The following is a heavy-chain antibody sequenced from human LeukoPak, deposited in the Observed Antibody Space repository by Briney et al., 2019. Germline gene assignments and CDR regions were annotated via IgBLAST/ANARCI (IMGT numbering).Heavy chain of an antibody. D-gene: IGHD3-22*01. CDR3: ARGDYYDSHGSLGDF. Sequence: ASVKVSCKASGYTFTSYFIHWVRLAPGQGLEWMGIINPSSGFTSYAQQFQGRITMTRDTSTTTVYMQLSSLRSEDTAFYYCARGDYYDSHGSLGDFWGHGTLVTVSS. CDR1: GYTFTSYF. V-gene: IGHV1-46*01. J-gene: IGHJ4*01. CDR2: INPSSGFT.